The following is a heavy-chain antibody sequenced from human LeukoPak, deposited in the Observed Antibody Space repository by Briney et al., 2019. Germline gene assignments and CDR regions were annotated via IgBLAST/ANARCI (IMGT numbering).Heavy chain of an antibody. J-gene: IGHJ4*02. Sequence: ASVKVSCKASRGTFSSYGISWVRQAPGQGLEWMGWISAYNGNTNYAQKLQGRVTMTTDTSTSTAYMELRSLRSDDTAVYYCARDQRPYYYGSGSSNYYFDYWGQGTLVTVSS. CDR1: RGTFSSYG. CDR2: ISAYNGNT. V-gene: IGHV1-18*01. CDR3: ARDQRPYYYGSGSSNYYFDY. D-gene: IGHD3-10*01.